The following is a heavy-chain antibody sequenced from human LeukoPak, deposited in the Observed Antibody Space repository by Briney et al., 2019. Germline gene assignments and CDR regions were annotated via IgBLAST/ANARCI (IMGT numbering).Heavy chain of an antibody. CDR3: ARGVQLWLMSERYFDY. Sequence: ASVKVSCKASGYTFTSYYMHWVRQAPGQGLEWMGIINPSGGSTTYAQKFQGRVTMTRDTSTNTVYMELSSLRSEDTAMYYCARGVQLWLMSERYFDYWGQGILVTVSS. CDR1: GYTFTSYY. V-gene: IGHV1-46*01. CDR2: INPSGGST. D-gene: IGHD5-18*01. J-gene: IGHJ4*02.